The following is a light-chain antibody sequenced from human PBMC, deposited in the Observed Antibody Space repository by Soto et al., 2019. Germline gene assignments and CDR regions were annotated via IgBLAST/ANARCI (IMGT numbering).Light chain of an antibody. CDR3: GSYTSTRSV. CDR1: KNDIGVYDF. V-gene: IGLV2-8*01. Sequence: QSALTQPPSASGSPGQSVTISCTGTKNDIGVYDFVSWYQHHPGKAPRLIIYEVVQRPSGVPDRFSGSKSGNTASLTVSGLQVPDEADYYCGSYTSTRSVFGTGTKLT. CDR2: EVV. J-gene: IGLJ1*01.